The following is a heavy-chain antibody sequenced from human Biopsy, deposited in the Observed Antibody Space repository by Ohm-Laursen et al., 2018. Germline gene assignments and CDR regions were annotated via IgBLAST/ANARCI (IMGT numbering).Heavy chain of an antibody. J-gene: IGHJ4*02. CDR1: GGSISSGGSY. CDR3: ARLGSGDYFPTFLDY. V-gene: IGHV4-31*03. D-gene: IGHD5-12*01. CDR2: IFYSANT. Sequence: PSDTLSLTCTVSGGSISSGGSYWSWIRHHPGKGLEWIGNIFYSANTYYNPSLKSRVTISVDTSKNQFSLKLSSVTAADTAVYYCARLGSGDYFPTFLDYWGQGTLVTVSS.